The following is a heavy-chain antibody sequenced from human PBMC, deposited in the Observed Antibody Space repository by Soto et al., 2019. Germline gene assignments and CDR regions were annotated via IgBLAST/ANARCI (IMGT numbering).Heavy chain of an antibody. D-gene: IGHD6-6*01. CDR2: IYYSGST. Sequence: TLALTYTVSVGSISRGWYYWSWLRRHPGKGLEWIGYIYYSGSTYYNPSLKRRVTISVDTSKNQFSLKLSSVTAADTAVYYCARGQPLYSSSSGGTYDYWGQGTLVTFSS. J-gene: IGHJ4*02. CDR3: ARGQPLYSSSSGGTYDY. V-gene: IGHV4-31*03. CDR1: VGSISRGWYY.